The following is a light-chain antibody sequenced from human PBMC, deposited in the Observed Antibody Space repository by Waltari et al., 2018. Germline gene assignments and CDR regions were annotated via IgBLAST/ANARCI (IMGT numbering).Light chain of an antibody. V-gene: IGLV1-44*01. CDR2: IND. J-gene: IGLJ2*01. CDR1: SSNIGSNT. CDR3: AAWDDSLSAWL. Sequence: QSVLTQPPSASGTPGQRAIIPCSGSSSNIGSNTVILNQQVPGTAPRLVMFINDQRPSGVPDRFSASKSGTSASLAISGLQSEDEADYYCAAWDDSLSAWLFGGGTKLTVL.